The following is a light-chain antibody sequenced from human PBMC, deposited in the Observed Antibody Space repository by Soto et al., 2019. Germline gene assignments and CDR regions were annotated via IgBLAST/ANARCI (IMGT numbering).Light chain of an antibody. CDR2: EVN. CDR3: CPYAGSSTVYV. CDR1: SSDVGDYNY. Sequence: QSALTQPASVSGSPGQSITISCTGASSDVGDYNYVSWYQHHPGKAPKLLIYEVNNRPSGVSDRFSGSKSGNTASLTISGLQAEDEADYYCCPYAGSSTVYVFGTGTKVTVL. J-gene: IGLJ1*01. V-gene: IGLV2-14*01.